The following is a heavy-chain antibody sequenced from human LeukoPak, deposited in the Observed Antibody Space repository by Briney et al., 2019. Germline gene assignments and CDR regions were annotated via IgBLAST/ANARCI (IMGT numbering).Heavy chain of an antibody. J-gene: IGHJ6*02. Sequence: PSETLSLTCTVSGGSISGHYWSWIRQPAGKGLEWIGRIHTSDGTNYNPSLQSRVTMSADTSKNQFSLKLSSVTAADTAVYYCARFYSNYYYGMDVWGQGTTVTVSS. D-gene: IGHD4-11*01. CDR1: GGSISGHY. V-gene: IGHV4-4*07. CDR2: IHTSDGT. CDR3: ARFYSNYYYGMDV.